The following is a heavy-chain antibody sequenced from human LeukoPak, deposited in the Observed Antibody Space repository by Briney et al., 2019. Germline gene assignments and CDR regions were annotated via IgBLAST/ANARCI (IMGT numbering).Heavy chain of an antibody. CDR2: INTSGST. D-gene: IGHD2-2*01. V-gene: IGHV4-4*07. CDR1: AGSISSYY. Sequence: SETLSLTCTVSAGSISSYYWSWIRQPAGKGLEWIGRINTSGSTNYNPSLRSRVIMSVDTSKNQFSLKLSSVTAADTAVYYCAREEHGTRSDYWGQGTLVTVSS. CDR3: AREEHGTRSDY. J-gene: IGHJ4*02.